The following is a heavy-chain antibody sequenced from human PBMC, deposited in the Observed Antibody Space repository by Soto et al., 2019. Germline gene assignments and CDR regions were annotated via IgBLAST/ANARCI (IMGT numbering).Heavy chain of an antibody. J-gene: IGHJ5*02. CDR3: ARGAERLVGTLGFDP. CDR2: ISAYNGNT. D-gene: IGHD6-6*01. Sequence: GASVKVSCKASGYTFTSYGISWVLQAPGQGLEWMGWISAYNGNTNYAQKLQGRVTMTTDTSTSTAYMELRSLRSDDTAVYYCARGAERLVGTLGFDPWGQGTLVTVSS. V-gene: IGHV1-18*04. CDR1: GYTFTSYG.